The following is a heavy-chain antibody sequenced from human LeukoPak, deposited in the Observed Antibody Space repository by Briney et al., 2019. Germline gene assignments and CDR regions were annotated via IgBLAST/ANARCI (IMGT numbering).Heavy chain of an antibody. CDR3: ARAGYGSGWQPLDY. V-gene: IGHV4-59*01. J-gene: IGHJ4*02. Sequence: SETLSLTCTVSGGSISSYYWSWIRQPPGKGLEWIGYIYYSGSTNYNPSLKSRVTISVDTSKNQFSLKLSSVTAADTAVYYCARAGYGSGWQPLDYWGQGTLVTVSS. CDR2: IYYSGST. D-gene: IGHD6-19*01. CDR1: GGSISSYY.